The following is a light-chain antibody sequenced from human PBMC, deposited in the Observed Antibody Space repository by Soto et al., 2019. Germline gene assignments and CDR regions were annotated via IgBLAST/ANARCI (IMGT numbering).Light chain of an antibody. V-gene: IGLV1-44*01. CDR2: SND. Sequence: QSVLTQPPSASGTPGQTITISCSGSDSDIGSHSVDWYQQFPGRTPRLLINSNDQRPSGVPDRFSGSKSGTSATLAISGLRSEDEGDDYCATWADSLNGVVFGGGTKLTVL. CDR3: ATWADSLNGVV. CDR1: DSDIGSHS. J-gene: IGLJ2*01.